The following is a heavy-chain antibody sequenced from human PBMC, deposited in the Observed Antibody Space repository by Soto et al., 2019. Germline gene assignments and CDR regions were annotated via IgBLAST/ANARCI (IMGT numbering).Heavy chain of an antibody. D-gene: IGHD3-3*01. J-gene: IGHJ6*03. CDR3: ARSSFWSGYYHHYYYMDV. V-gene: IGHV4-34*01. Sequence: SETLSLTCAVYGGSFSGYYWSWIRQPPGKGLEWIGEINHSGSTNYNPSLKSRVTISVDTSKNQFSLKLSSVTAADTAVYYCARSSFWSGYYHHYYYMDVWGKGTTVTVSS. CDR2: INHSGST. CDR1: GGSFSGYY.